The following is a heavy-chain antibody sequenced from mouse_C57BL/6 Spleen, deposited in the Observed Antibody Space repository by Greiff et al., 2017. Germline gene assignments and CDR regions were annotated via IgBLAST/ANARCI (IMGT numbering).Heavy chain of an antibody. CDR1: GFTFSSYA. CDR3: ARVEIYYGYDVRYFDV. D-gene: IGHD2-2*01. V-gene: IGHV5-4*01. CDR2: ISDGGSYT. J-gene: IGHJ1*03. Sequence: EVQVVESGGGLVKPGGSLKLSCAASGFTFSSYAMSWVRQTPEKRLEWVATISDGGSYTYYPDNVKGRFTISRDNAKNNLYLQMSHLKSEDTAMYYCARVEIYYGYDVRYFDVWGTGTTVTVSS.